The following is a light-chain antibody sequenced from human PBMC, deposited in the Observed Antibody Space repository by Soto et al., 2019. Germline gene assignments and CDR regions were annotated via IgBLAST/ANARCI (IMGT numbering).Light chain of an antibody. CDR3: SSYTTSNTRQIV. Sequence: QSALTQPASVSGSPGQSITISCTGTSSDVGGYNYVSWYQQHPGKAPKFMIYDVSNRPSGVSNRLSGSKSGNTTSLTISGLQAEDEADSYCSSYTTSNTRQIVFGSGTKLTVL. J-gene: IGLJ6*01. V-gene: IGLV2-14*01. CDR1: SSDVGGYNY. CDR2: DVS.